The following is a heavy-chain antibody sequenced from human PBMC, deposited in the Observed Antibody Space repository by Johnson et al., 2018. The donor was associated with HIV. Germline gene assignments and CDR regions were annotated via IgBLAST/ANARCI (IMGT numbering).Heavy chain of an antibody. CDR2: ISSSGSTI. CDR1: GFTFSDYY. V-gene: IGHV3-11*04. Sequence: QVQLVESGGGLVKPGGSLRLSCAASGFTFSDYYMSWIRQAPGKGLEWVSYISSSGSTIYYADSVKGRFTISRDNAKHSLYLQLNSLRAEDTAVYYCARNPDTPWDYYDTSGFPVDIWGQGTMVTVSS. CDR3: ARNPDTPWDYYDTSGFPVDI. J-gene: IGHJ3*02. D-gene: IGHD3-22*01.